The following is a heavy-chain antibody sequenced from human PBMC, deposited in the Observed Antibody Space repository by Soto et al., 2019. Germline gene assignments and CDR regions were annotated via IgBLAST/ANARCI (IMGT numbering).Heavy chain of an antibody. J-gene: IGHJ6*02. CDR3: ARDLRTIFGVVYYYYGMDV. CDR1: GGTFSSYA. D-gene: IGHD3-3*01. Sequence: SVKVSCKASGGTFSSYAISWVRQAPGQGLEWMGGIIPIFGTANYAQKFQGRVTITADESTSTAYMELSSLRSEDTAVYYCARDLRTIFGVVYYYYGMDVWGQGTTLTVSS. CDR2: IIPIFGTA. V-gene: IGHV1-69*13.